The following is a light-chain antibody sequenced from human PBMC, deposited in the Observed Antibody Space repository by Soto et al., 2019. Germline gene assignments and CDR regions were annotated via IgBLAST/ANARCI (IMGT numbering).Light chain of an antibody. CDR1: NIGTKR. CDR2: HVR. CDR3: QVWDDNSDHTGV. V-gene: IGLV3-21*02. Sequence: SYELTQPPSVSVAPGQTATITCGGNNIGTKRVHGYQQKPGQAPVLVVFHVRDRPSGIPDRFSGSHSGNTATLNISRVEAGDEADYYCQVWDDNSDHTGVFGVGTKLTVL. J-gene: IGLJ3*02.